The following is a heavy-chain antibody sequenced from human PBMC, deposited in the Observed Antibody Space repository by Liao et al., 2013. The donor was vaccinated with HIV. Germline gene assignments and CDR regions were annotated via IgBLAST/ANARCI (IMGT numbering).Heavy chain of an antibody. CDR1: GGSISSGDYY. Sequence: QMQLQESGPGLVQPSQTLSLTCTVSGGSISSGDYYWSWIRQPPGKGLEWIGYIYYSGSTYYNPSLKSRVTISVDTSKNQFSLKLRSLTAADTAVYFCATDVAGRGGAFDIWGRGRLVTVSS. D-gene: IGHD3-16*01. J-gene: IGHJ3*02. CDR2: IYYSGST. V-gene: IGHV4-30-4*08. CDR3: ATDVAGRGGAFDI.